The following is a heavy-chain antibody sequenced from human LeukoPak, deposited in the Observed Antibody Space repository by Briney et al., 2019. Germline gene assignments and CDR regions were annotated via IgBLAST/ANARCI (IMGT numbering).Heavy chain of an antibody. Sequence: GESLKISCKGSGYSFTSYWIGWVRHKPAEELVWMRIVNPGDSDTRYSPSFQGQVTISADKSISTAYLQWSSLKASDTAMYYCARLGVLRYFDWLGMDVWGKGTTVTISS. CDR2: VNPGDSDT. J-gene: IGHJ6*03. CDR1: GYSFTSYW. V-gene: IGHV5-51*01. CDR3: ARLGVLRYFDWLGMDV. D-gene: IGHD3-9*01.